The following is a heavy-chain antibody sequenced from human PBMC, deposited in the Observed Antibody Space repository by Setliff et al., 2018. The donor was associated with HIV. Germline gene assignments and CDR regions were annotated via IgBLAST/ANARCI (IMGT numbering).Heavy chain of an antibody. V-gene: IGHV4-59*01. D-gene: IGHD3-22*01. Sequence: SETLSLTCSVSGGSINNYYWGWIRQPPGKGLEWIGQIHYSGTTKYSPSLKSRVTISVDTSNDEFSLKLTSVSEADTAVYYCARVWDFYDSSGFLWSHGFDIWGQGTMVTVSS. CDR1: GGSINNYY. CDR2: IHYSGTT. J-gene: IGHJ3*02. CDR3: ARVWDFYDSSGFLWSHGFDI.